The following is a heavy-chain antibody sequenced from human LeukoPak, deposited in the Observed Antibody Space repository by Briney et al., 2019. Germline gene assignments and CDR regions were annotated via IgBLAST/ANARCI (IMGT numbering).Heavy chain of an antibody. CDR1: GFTFSSYA. D-gene: IGHD5-12*01. Sequence: GGSLRLSCAASGFTFSSYAMSWVRQAPGKGLEWVSVISGSGGSIYYADSVKGRFTISRDNAKNSLYLQMNSLRAEDTAVYYCARVLNSGYDYLYAYWGQGTLVTVSS. V-gene: IGHV3-23*01. CDR2: ISGSGGSI. CDR3: ARVLNSGYDYLYAY. J-gene: IGHJ4*02.